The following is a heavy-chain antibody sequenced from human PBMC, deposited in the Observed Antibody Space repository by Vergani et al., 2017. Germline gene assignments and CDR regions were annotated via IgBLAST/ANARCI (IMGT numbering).Heavy chain of an antibody. D-gene: IGHD7-27*01. J-gene: IGHJ5*02. CDR1: GGSISSSSYY. CDR2: IYYSGST. Sequence: QLQLQESGPGLVKPSETLSLTCTVSGGSISSSSYYWGGIRQPPGKGLEWIGSIYYSGSTYNNPSLKSRVTISVDTSKNQFYLKLSSVTAADTAVYYWASDVNWGLFSWGQGTLVTVSS. V-gene: IGHV4-39*07. CDR3: ASDVNWGLFS.